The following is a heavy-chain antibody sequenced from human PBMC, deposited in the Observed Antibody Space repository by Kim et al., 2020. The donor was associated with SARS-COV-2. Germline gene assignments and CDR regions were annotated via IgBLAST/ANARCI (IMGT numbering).Heavy chain of an antibody. Sequence: GESLKISCQASGYSFANRWIGWVRQMPGKGLQWVGLIYPRDSDTKYNPAFQAQVTISADKSTSTTYLQWHSLEASDTAIFYCAKSQTGAYTLFDSWGQGTLVTVSS. V-gene: IGHV5-51*01. CDR3: AKSQTGAYTLFDS. CDR1: GYSFANRW. D-gene: IGHD3-9*01. CDR2: IYPRDSDT. J-gene: IGHJ4*02.